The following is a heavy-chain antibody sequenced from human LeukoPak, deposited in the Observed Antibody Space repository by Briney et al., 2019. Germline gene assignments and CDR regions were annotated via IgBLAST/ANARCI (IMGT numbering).Heavy chain of an antibody. D-gene: IGHD5-24*01. V-gene: IGHV4-59*01. Sequence: PSETLSPTCTVSGGSISSYYWSWIRQPPGKGLEWIGYIYYSGTNYNPPLKSRVTITVDTSKNQFSLKLTSVTAADTAVYYCARSRDGYNFDYWGQGTLVTVSS. CDR3: ARSRDGYNFDY. CDR2: IYYSGT. J-gene: IGHJ4*02. CDR1: GGSISSYY.